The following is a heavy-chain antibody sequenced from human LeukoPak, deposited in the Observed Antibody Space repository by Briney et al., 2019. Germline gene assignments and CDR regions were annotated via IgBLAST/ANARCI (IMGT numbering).Heavy chain of an antibody. CDR2: IYSGGST. V-gene: IGHV3-53*01. Sequence: GGSLRLSCAASGFTVSSNYMSWVRQAPGKGLEWVSVIYSGGSTYYADSVKGRFTISRDNSKNTLYLQMNSLRAEGTAVYYCAGDSSGYYYALFYWGQGTLVTVSS. D-gene: IGHD3-22*01. CDR3: AGDSSGYYYALFY. J-gene: IGHJ4*02. CDR1: GFTVSSNY.